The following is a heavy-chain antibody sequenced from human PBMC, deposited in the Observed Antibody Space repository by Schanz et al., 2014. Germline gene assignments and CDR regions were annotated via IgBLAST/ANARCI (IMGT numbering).Heavy chain of an antibody. J-gene: IGHJ3*02. CDR3: ARGIITMVRGGDVGAFDM. D-gene: IGHD3-10*01. CDR1: RIIFGTYS. V-gene: IGHV3-21*02. Sequence: EVQLVESGGGLVEAGGSLRLSCAASRIIFGTYSMNWIRQTPKGLEWVSSINSRSNFIYYADSVKGRFTISRDNAKNSLYLQMNSLRAEDTAVYYCARGIITMVRGGDVGAFDMWGQGTMVTVSS. CDR2: INSRSNFI.